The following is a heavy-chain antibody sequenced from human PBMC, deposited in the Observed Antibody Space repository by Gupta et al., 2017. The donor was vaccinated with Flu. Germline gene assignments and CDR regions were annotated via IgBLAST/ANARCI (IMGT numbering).Heavy chain of an antibody. CDR1: GGSFSGYY. Sequence: QVQLQQWGTGLLKPSETLSLTCAVYGGSFSGYYWSWIRQPPGKGLEWIGEINHSGISNYNPSLKRRVTMSLGTSKNKFSRNLSSATAADTAVYYCDRVQLGRSGVYYYYHMDVWGEGTTVTVSS. V-gene: IGHV4-34*01. CDR2: INHSGIS. CDR3: DRVQLGRSGVYYYYHMDV. J-gene: IGHJ6*03. D-gene: IGHD3-10*01.